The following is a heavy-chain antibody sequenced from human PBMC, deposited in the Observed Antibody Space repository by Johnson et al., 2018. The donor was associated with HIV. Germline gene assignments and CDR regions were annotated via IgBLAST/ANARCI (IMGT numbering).Heavy chain of an antibody. CDR3: AKDNGIAGTSCDAFDI. Sequence: VQLVESGGGVVQPGRSLRLSCAASGFTFSSYALHWVRQAPGKGLEWVSGSTWNGGSKGYADSVRGRFTIPRDNAKNSLYLQMNSLKTEDTALYLCAKDNGIAGTSCDAFDIWGQGTMVTVSS. D-gene: IGHD2-2*01. CDR2: STWNGGSK. CDR1: GFTFSSYA. J-gene: IGHJ3*02. V-gene: IGHV3-20*01.